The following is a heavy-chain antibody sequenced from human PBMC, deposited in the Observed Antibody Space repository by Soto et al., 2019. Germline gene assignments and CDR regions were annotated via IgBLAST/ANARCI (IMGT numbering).Heavy chain of an antibody. J-gene: IGHJ5*02. CDR1: GYTFTSYG. CDR3: AAGGSYNWNHGWPNWFDP. D-gene: IGHD1-20*01. V-gene: IGHV1-18*04. CDR2: ISAYNGNT. Sequence: QVQLVQSGAEVKKPGASVKVSCKASGYTFTSYGISWVRQAPGQGLEWMGWISAYNGNTIYAQKLQGRVTMTTDTFTSTVSMELTSLRSDGPAVYYRAAGGSYNWNHGWPNWFDPWGQGTLVTASS.